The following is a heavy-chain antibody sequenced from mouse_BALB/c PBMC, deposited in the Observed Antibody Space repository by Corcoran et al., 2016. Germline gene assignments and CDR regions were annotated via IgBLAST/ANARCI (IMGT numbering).Heavy chain of an antibody. V-gene: IGHV9-1*02. J-gene: IGHJ2*01. Sequence: QIQLVQSGPELKKPGETVKISCKASGYTFTNYGMNWVKQAPGKGLKWMGWINTYTGEPTYADDFKGRFAFSLDTSASTAYLQINNLKNEDMATYFCARGGGLYFDYWGQGTTLTVSS. CDR2: INTYTGEP. CDR1: GYTFTNYG. CDR3: ARGGGLYFDY. D-gene: IGHD1-1*02.